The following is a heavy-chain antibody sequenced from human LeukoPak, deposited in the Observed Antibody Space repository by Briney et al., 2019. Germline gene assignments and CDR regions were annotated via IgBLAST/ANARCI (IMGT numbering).Heavy chain of an antibody. CDR2: ISAYNGNT. Sequence: ASVKVSCKASVYTFTSYGISWVRQSPGQALEWMGWISAYNGNTNYAQKLHGRVTMTTDTSTSTAYMELRSLRSDDTAVYYCARDRDYGDFGRFDYWGQGTLVTVSS. CDR3: ARDRDYGDFGRFDY. J-gene: IGHJ4*02. V-gene: IGHV1-18*04. D-gene: IGHD4-17*01. CDR1: VYTFTSYG.